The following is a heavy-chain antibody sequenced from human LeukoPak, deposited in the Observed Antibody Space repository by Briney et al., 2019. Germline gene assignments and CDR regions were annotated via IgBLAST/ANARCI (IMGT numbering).Heavy chain of an antibody. J-gene: IGHJ4*02. Sequence: GGSLRLSCAASGFTFSSYWMSWVRQAPGKGLEWVASIRQDEGEIYYVDSVKGRFTISRDNAKNSLYLQMNSLRAEDTAVYYCARGVLFFCSGGSCYRPDYWGQGTLVTVSS. D-gene: IGHD2-15*01. V-gene: IGHV3-7*01. CDR3: ARGVLFFCSGGSCYRPDY. CDR1: GFTFSSYW. CDR2: IRQDEGEI.